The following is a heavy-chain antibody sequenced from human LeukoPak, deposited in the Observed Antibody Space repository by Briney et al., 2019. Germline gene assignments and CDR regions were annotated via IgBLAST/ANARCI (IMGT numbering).Heavy chain of an antibody. CDR1: GGSISSYY. CDR3: ARQIASAGTAGFDF. Sequence: SQTLSLTCTVSGGSISSYYWSWIRQPAGKGLEWIGRIYSTGSTNYNPSLKSRVTMSVDTSKNQFSLRLRSVTAADTAVYYCARQIASAGTAGFDFWGQGALVTVSS. V-gene: IGHV4-4*07. CDR2: IYSTGST. J-gene: IGHJ4*02. D-gene: IGHD6-13*01.